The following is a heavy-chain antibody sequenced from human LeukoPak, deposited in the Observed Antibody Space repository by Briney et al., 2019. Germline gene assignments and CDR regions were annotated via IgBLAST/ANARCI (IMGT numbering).Heavy chain of an antibody. D-gene: IGHD3-10*01. CDR1: GFTFSSYG. V-gene: IGHV3-30*03. CDR3: ARVNKLLRGVIDY. Sequence: SGGSLRLSCAASGFTFSSYGMHGVRQAPGKGLEWVAVISYDGSNKYYADSVKGRFTISRDNSKNTLYLQMNSLRAEDTAVYYCARVNKLLRGVIDYWGQGTLVTVSS. J-gene: IGHJ4*02. CDR2: ISYDGSNK.